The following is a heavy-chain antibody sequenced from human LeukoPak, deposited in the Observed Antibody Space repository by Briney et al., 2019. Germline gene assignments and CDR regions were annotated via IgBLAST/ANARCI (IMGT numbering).Heavy chain of an antibody. CDR2: ISYDGSNK. CDR3: ARGHDYGDY. J-gene: IGHJ4*02. Sequence: PGGSLRLSCAASGFTFRSYAMHWVRQAPGKGLEWVAVISYDGSNKYYADSVKGRFTISRDNSKNTLYLQMNSLRAEDTAVYYCARGHDYGDYWGQGTLVTVSS. CDR1: GFTFRSYA. V-gene: IGHV3-30*04.